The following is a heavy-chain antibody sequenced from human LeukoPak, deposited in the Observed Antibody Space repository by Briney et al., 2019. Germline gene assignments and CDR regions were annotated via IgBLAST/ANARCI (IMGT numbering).Heavy chain of an antibody. V-gene: IGHV5-51*01. CDR2: IYPGDPDT. J-gene: IGHJ4*02. CDR3: ARRRDGYPGHFDY. Sequence: GESLKISCKGSGYSFDSYWIGWVRQMPGKGLEWMGIIYPGDPDTRYSPSFQGQVTISADKSISTAYLQWSSLKAADTAIYYCARRRDGYPGHFDYWGQGTLVTVSS. CDR1: GYSFDSYW. D-gene: IGHD5-24*01.